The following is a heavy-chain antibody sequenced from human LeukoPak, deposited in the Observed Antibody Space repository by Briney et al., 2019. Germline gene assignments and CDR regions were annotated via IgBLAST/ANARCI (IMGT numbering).Heavy chain of an antibody. CDR2: IRYDGSNK. J-gene: IGHJ6*03. V-gene: IGHV3-30*02. CDR3: AKGHGDYGVLPNYYYMDV. CDR1: GFTFSSYG. D-gene: IGHD4-17*01. Sequence: PGGSLRLSCAASGFTFSSYGMHWVRQAPGKGLEWVAFIRYDGSNKYYADSVKGRFTISRDNSKNTLYLQMNSLRAEDTAVYYCAKGHGDYGVLPNYYYMDVWGKGTTVTVSS.